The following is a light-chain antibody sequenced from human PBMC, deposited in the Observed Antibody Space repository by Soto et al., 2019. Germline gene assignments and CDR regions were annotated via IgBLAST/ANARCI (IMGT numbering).Light chain of an antibody. V-gene: IGLV2-14*01. CDR1: NIDVGSYNL. J-gene: IGLJ3*02. CDR3: SSYTTTSTLV. Sequence: QSVRTQPASVSGSPVQSITIACTGTNIDVGSYNLVSWYQQRPGEAPNLIISEVRNRPSGISYRFTGSKSGNTASLTISGLQAEDEADYYCSSYTTTSTLVFGGGTKVTVL. CDR2: EVR.